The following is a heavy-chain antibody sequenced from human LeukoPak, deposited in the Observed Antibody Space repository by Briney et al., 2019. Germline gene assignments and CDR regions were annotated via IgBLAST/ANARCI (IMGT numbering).Heavy chain of an antibody. J-gene: IGHJ4*02. CDR3: AKIRRDSSGGYGTYFDY. D-gene: IGHD6-19*01. Sequence: PGGSLRLSCAASGITFSSYAMSWVRQTPGKGLEWVSSISGSGGSTYYADSVKGRFTISRDNSKNTLYLQMNNLRAEDTALYCCAKIRRDSSGGYGTYFDYWGQGTLVTVSS. CDR2: ISGSGGST. CDR1: GITFSSYA. V-gene: IGHV3-23*01.